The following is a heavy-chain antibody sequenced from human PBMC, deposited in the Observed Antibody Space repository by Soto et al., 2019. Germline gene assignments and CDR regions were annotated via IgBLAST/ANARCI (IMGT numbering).Heavy chain of an antibody. Sequence: GGSLRLSCAASGFTFDVYGMSWVRQAPGKGLEWVSGINWNGGSTGYADSVKGRFTISRDNARKSLYLQMNSLRAADTAVYYCARGGPNWDYYFYGMDVWGQGTTVTVSS. J-gene: IGHJ6*02. CDR1: GFTFDVYG. CDR2: INWNGGST. CDR3: ARGGPNWDYYFYGMDV. D-gene: IGHD3-16*01. V-gene: IGHV3-20*04.